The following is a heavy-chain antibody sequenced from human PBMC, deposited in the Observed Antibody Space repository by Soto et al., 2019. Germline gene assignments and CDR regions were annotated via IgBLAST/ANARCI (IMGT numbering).Heavy chain of an antibody. D-gene: IGHD3-10*01. V-gene: IGHV3-11*01. CDR1: GFTFSDYY. Sequence: GGSLRLSCAASGFTFSDYYMSWIRQAPGKGLEWVSYISSSGSTIYYADSVKGRFTISRSKNQFSLKLSSVTAADTAVYYCARVLPPFYFDYWGQGTLVTVSS. J-gene: IGHJ4*02. CDR2: ISSSGSTI. CDR3: ARVLPPFYFDY.